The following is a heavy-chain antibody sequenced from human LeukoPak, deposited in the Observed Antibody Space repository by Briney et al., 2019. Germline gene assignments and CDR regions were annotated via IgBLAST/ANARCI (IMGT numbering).Heavy chain of an antibody. Sequence: PGGSLRLSCAASGFTFSSYGMHWVRQAPGKGLEWVSAISGSGGSTYYADSVKGRFTISRDNSKNTLYLQMNSLRAEDTAVYYCAKDGTSITDGFDYWGQGTLVTVSS. CDR1: GFTFSSYG. J-gene: IGHJ4*02. CDR2: ISGSGGST. V-gene: IGHV3-23*01. CDR3: AKDGTSITDGFDY. D-gene: IGHD3-10*01.